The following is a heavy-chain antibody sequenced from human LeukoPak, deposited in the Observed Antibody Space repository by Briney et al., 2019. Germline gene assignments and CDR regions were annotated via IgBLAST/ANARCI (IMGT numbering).Heavy chain of an antibody. CDR2: IIPIFGTA. CDR3: AREEVALFDP. CDR1: GGTFSSYA. D-gene: IGHD5-12*01. J-gene: IGHJ5*02. V-gene: IGHV1-69*05. Sequence: RASVKVSCKASGGTFSSYAISWERQAPGQGLEWMGGIIPIFGTANYAQKFQGRVTITTDESTSTAYMELSSLRSEDTAVYYCAREEVALFDPWGQGTLVTVSS.